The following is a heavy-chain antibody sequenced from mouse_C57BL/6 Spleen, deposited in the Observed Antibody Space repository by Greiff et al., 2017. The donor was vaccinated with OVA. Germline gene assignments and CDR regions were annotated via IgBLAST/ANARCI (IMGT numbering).Heavy chain of an antibody. CDR1: GYTFTSYW. Sequence: QVQLQQPGAELVRPGSSVKLSCKASGYTFTSYWMDWVKQRPGQGLEWIGNIYPSDSETHYNQKFKDKATLTVDKSSSTAYMQLSSLTSEDSAFYYCAREVFPDYFDYWGQGTTLTVSS. V-gene: IGHV1-61*01. D-gene: IGHD6-2*01. CDR2: IYPSDSET. CDR3: AREVFPDYFDY. J-gene: IGHJ2*01.